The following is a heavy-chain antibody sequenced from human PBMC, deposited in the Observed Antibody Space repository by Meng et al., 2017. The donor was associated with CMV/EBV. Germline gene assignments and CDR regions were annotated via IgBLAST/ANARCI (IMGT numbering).Heavy chain of an antibody. J-gene: IGHJ4*02. Sequence: GSLRLSCTVSGYSITSGYYWGWVRQPPGKGLEWIGSMYQNGNTYHNPSLKSRVTISIDTSKNQFSLKLNSVTAADTAVYYCARELPDPSVPHNAWGQGTLVTVSS. CDR3: ARELPDPSVPHNA. V-gene: IGHV4-38-2*02. CDR2: MYQNGNT. D-gene: IGHD1-1*01. CDR1: GYSITSGYY.